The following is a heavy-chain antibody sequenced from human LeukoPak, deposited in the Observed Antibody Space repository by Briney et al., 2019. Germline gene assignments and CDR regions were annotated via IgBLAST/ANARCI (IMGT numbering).Heavy chain of an antibody. D-gene: IGHD3-22*01. Sequence: SVKVPCKASGGTFSSYAISWVRQAPGQGLEWMGRIIPIFGIANYAQKFQGRVTITADKPTSTAYMELSSLRSEDTAVYYCARDQSVTMMLSWFDPWGQGTLVTVSS. CDR1: GGTFSSYA. J-gene: IGHJ5*02. CDR2: IIPIFGIA. V-gene: IGHV1-69*04. CDR3: ARDQSVTMMLSWFDP.